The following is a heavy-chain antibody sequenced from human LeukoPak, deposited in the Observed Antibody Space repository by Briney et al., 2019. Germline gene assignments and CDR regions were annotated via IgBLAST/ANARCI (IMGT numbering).Heavy chain of an antibody. CDR3: AKGGSGTYFLDY. J-gene: IGHJ4*02. CDR1: GFTFSSYA. V-gene: IGHV3-21*01. D-gene: IGHD1-26*01. Sequence: GGSLRLPCIASGFTFSSYAMYWVRQSPGKGLEWVSSISSSSSYIDYADSGKGRFTISRDNAKNSLYLQMNSLRVEDTAVYYCAKGGSGTYFLDYWGQGTLVTVSS. CDR2: ISSSSSYI.